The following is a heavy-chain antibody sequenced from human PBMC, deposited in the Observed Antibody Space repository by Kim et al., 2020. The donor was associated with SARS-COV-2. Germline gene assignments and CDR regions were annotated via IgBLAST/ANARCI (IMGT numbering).Heavy chain of an antibody. CDR1: GGSISSYY. CDR2: IYYSGST. CDR3: ARYGYCSSASCYHFDY. V-gene: IGHV4-59*13. J-gene: IGHJ4*02. D-gene: IGHD2-2*03. Sequence: SETLSLTCTVSGGSISSYYWSWIRQPPGKGLEWIGYIYYSGSTNYNPSLKSRVTISVDTSKNQFSLKLSSVTAADTAVYYCARYGYCSSASCYHFDYWGQGTLVTVSS.